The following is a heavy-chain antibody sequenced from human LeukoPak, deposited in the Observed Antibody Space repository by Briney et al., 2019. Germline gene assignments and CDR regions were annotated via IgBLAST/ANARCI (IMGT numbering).Heavy chain of an antibody. CDR2: IKQYGSEK. CDR3: ARGDYFGSGTSFIDAFDI. J-gene: IGHJ3*02. D-gene: IGHD3-10*01. CDR1: GFTFSNYW. Sequence: PGGSLRLSCAASGFTFSNYWMSWVRQAPGKGLEWVANIKQYGSEKYYVDSVKGRFTISRDNAKNSLCLQMNSLRAEDTAVYYCARGDYFGSGTSFIDAFDIWGQGTMVTVS. V-gene: IGHV3-7*01.